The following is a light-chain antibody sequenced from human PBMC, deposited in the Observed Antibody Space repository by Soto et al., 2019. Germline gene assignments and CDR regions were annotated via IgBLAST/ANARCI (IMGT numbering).Light chain of an antibody. Sequence: AIQLTRSPSSLAASVGDRVTITCRARQGISSALAWYQQKPGKAPKLLIYDASSLESGVPSRFSGSGSRTDFTLTISSLQPEDFATYYCQQFNNYLLTFGGGTKVEIK. CDR2: DAS. J-gene: IGKJ4*01. V-gene: IGKV1D-13*01. CDR3: QQFNNYLLT. CDR1: QGISSA.